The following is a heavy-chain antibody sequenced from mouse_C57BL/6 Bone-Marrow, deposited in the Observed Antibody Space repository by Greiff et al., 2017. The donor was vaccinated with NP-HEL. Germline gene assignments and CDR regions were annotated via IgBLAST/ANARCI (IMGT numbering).Heavy chain of an antibody. Sequence: EVKLLESGPELVKPGASVKISCKASGYSFTGYYMNWVKQSPEKSLEWIGEINPSTGGTTYNQKFKAKATLTVDKSSSTAYMQLKSLTSEDSAVYYCARLLPRGLDYWGQGTTLTVSS. D-gene: IGHD5-5*01. V-gene: IGHV1-42*01. CDR3: ARLLPRGLDY. J-gene: IGHJ2*01. CDR1: GYSFTGYY. CDR2: INPSTGGT.